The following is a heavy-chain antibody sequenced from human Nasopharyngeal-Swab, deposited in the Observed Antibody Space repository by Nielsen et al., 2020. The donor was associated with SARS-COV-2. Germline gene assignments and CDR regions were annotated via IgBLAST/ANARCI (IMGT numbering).Heavy chain of an antibody. CDR3: AKAFQEPPLRYFDI. V-gene: IGHV3-30*18. J-gene: IGHJ4*02. CDR1: GFTFSSYG. CDR2: ISYDGSNK. Sequence: GESLKISCAAPGFTFSSYGMHWVRQAPGKGLEWVAVISYDGSNKYYADSVKGRFTISRDNSKNTLYLQMNSLRAEDTAVYYCAKAFQEPPLRYFDIWGQGTLVTVSS. D-gene: IGHD3-9*01.